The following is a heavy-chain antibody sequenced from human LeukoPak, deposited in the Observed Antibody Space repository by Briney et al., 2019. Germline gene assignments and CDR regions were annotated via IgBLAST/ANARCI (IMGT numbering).Heavy chain of an antibody. CDR1: GIIFSSHA. D-gene: IGHD5-24*01. V-gene: IGHV3-23*01. J-gene: IGHJ6*03. CDR2: ISGSGGHT. CDR3: AKGGEATMRDGYNYYYYYMEV. Sequence: GGSLRLSCAASGIIFSSHAMSWVRQAPGKGLEWVSLISGSGGHTFYGDSVKGRFTISRDNSNNTLYLQMNSLRAEDTAVYYCAKGGEATMRDGYNYYYYYMEVWGRGTTVTVSS.